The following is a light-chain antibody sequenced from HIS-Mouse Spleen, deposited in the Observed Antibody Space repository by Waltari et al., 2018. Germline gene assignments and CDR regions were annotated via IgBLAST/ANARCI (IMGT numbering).Light chain of an antibody. Sequence: QSALTQPPSASGSPGQSVTISCTGTSSDVGGYNYVSWYQQHPAKAPKLVIYEVSKRPSGVPDGFSGSKSGNTASLTVAGLQAEDEADYYCSSYAGSNNWVFGGGTKLTVL. CDR3: SSYAGSNNWV. CDR2: EVS. V-gene: IGLV2-8*01. J-gene: IGLJ3*02. CDR1: SSDVGGYNY.